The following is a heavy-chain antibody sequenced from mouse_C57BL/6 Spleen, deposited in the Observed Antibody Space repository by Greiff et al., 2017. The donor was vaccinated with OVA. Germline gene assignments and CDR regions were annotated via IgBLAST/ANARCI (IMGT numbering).Heavy chain of an antibody. V-gene: IGHV5-9*01. CDR3: ARHEDYDEEGYYSMDY. CDR2: ISGGGGNT. D-gene: IGHD2-4*01. CDR1: GFTFSSYT. J-gene: IGHJ4*01. Sequence: EVHLVESGGGLVKPGGSLKLSCAASGFTFSSYTMSWVRQTPEKRLEWVATISGGGGNTYYPDSVKGRFTISRDNAKNTLYLQMSSLRSEDTALYYCARHEDYDEEGYYSMDYWGQGTSVTVSS.